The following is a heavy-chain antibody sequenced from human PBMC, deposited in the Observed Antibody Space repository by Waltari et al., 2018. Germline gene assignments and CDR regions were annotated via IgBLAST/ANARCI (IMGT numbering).Heavy chain of an antibody. CDR3: ARHCSSTSCYGN. CDR1: GGSISSSSYY. V-gene: IGHV4-39*01. D-gene: IGHD2-2*01. J-gene: IGHJ4*02. Sequence: QLQLQESGPGLVKPSATLSLTCTVSGGSISSSSYYWGWIRQPPGKGLEWIGSIYYSGSTYYNPSLKSRVTISVDTSKNQFSLKLSSVTAADTAVYYCARHCSSTSCYGNWGQGTLVTVSS. CDR2: IYYSGST.